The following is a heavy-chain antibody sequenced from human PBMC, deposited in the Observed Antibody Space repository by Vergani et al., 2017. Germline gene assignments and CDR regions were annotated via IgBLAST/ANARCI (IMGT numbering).Heavy chain of an antibody. CDR3: ARVYCRGMSCAGTDYFYHIDV. Sequence: EVQLEQSGAAVKKPGESLEISCKGSGYSFSRNWIAWVRERPGQGLEWMGMIYPGNSETRNNPSFRGQVTMPVDKSISTAYLQWSSLKASDSAMYYCARVYCRGMSCAGTDYFYHIDVWGKGTTVTVS. CDR1: GYSFSRNW. D-gene: IGHD3/OR15-3a*01. CDR2: IYPGNSET. J-gene: IGHJ6*03. V-gene: IGHV5-51*03.